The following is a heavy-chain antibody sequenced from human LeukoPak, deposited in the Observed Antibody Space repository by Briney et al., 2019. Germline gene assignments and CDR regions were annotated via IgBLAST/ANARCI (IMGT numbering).Heavy chain of an antibody. Sequence: ASVKVSCKASGYTFTGYYMHWVRQAPGQGLEWMGWTNPNSGGTNYAQKFQGRVTMTRDTSISTAYMELSRLRSDDTAVYYCARAEDYDFWSAWDYWGKGTLVTVSS. CDR3: ARAEDYDFWSAWDY. CDR2: TNPNSGGT. D-gene: IGHD3-3*01. CDR1: GYTFTGYY. J-gene: IGHJ4*02. V-gene: IGHV1-2*02.